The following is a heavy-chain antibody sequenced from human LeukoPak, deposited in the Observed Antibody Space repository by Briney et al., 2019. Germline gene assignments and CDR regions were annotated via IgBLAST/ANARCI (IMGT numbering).Heavy chain of an antibody. Sequence: SETLSLTCAVSGGSISSGGYSWSWIRQPPGKGLEWIGYIYHSGSTYYNPSLKSRVTISVDRSKNQFSLKLSSVTAADTAVYYCASQGKNTGYSSGWFVYWGQGTLVTVSS. CDR2: IYHSGST. V-gene: IGHV4-30-2*02. D-gene: IGHD6-19*01. J-gene: IGHJ4*02. CDR3: ASQGKNTGYSSGWFVY. CDR1: GGSISSGGYS.